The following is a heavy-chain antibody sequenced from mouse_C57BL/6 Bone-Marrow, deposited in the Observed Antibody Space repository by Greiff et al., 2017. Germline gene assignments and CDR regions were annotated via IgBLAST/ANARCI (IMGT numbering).Heavy chain of an antibody. Sequence: QVHVKQSGPELVRPGVSVKISCKGSGYTFTDYAMHWVKQSHATSLEWIGVISTYYGDASYNQKFKDKATMTVDKSSSTAYMELARLTSEDSAVYCWASRYYYGSRGYFDVWGTETTVTVSS. CDR1: GYTFTDYA. CDR2: ISTYYGDA. V-gene: IGHV1-67*01. J-gene: IGHJ1*03. D-gene: IGHD1-1*01. CDR3: ASRYYYGSRGYFDV.